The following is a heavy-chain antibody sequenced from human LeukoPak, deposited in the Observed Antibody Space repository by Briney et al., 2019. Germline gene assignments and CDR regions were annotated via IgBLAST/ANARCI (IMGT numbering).Heavy chain of an antibody. V-gene: IGHV3-23*01. D-gene: IGHD6-13*01. CDR2: ISGSDGST. Sequence: GGSLRLSCAASGFTFSSYAMNWVRQAPGKGLEWVSAISGSDGSTYYTDSVKGRFTISRDNSKNTLYQQMSSLRAEDTAVYYCAKSGRTGITAADLDYWGQGTLVTVSS. J-gene: IGHJ4*02. CDR1: GFTFSSYA. CDR3: AKSGRTGITAADLDY.